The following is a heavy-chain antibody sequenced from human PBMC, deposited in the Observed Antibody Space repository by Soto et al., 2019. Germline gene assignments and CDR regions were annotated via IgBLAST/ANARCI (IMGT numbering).Heavy chain of an antibody. CDR2: IKQDGSEK. V-gene: IGHV3-7*01. CDR1: GFTFSSYW. CDR3: ARVAMITFGGVIVIPCYFDY. J-gene: IGHJ4*02. Sequence: EVQLVESGGGLVQPGGSLRLSCAASGFTFSSYWMSWVRQAPGKGLEWAANIKQDGSEKYYVDSVKGRFTISRDNAKNSLYLQMNSLRAEDTAVYYCARVAMITFGGVIVIPCYFDYWGQGTLVTVSS. D-gene: IGHD3-16*02.